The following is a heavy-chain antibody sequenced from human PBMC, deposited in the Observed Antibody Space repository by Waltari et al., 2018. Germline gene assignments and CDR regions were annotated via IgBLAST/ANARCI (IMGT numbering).Heavy chain of an antibody. CDR2: MNPVSRNT. D-gene: IGHD3-10*01. Sequence: QVHLVQSGAEVKKSGASVKVSCKASGYTFTSYDIKWVRQAAGQGLEWMGWMNPVSRNTGYAAKFQARVSMTTDTSKSTAYMVLWSLRHDDTAGYYGAGGAESGKGANWFDTWGQGTLVIVSS. CDR1: GYTFTSYD. CDR3: AGGAESGKGANWFDT. V-gene: IGHV1-8*01. J-gene: IGHJ5*02.